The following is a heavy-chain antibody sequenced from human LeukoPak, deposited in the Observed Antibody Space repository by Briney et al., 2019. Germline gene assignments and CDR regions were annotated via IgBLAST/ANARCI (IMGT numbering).Heavy chain of an antibody. CDR3: ARGDYYDSSGYPLFDY. J-gene: IGHJ4*02. V-gene: IGHV6-1*01. Sequence: SQTPSLTCAISGDSVSSNSGAWNWIRQSPSRGLEWLGRTFYRSKWYNNYAESVKSRITINPDTSKNQFSLQLNSVTPEDTAVYYCARGDYYDSSGYPLFDYWGQGTLVTVSS. CDR1: GDSVSSNSGA. CDR2: TFYRSKWYN. D-gene: IGHD3-22*01.